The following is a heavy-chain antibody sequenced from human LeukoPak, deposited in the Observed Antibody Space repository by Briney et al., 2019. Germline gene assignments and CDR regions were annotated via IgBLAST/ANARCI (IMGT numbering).Heavy chain of an antibody. D-gene: IGHD2-8*01. V-gene: IGHV4-4*07. J-gene: IGHJ4*02. CDR2: ISNSGSI. CDR1: GGSTSSYY. Sequence: SETLSLTCTVSGGSTSSYYWNWTRQPAEKGVEWIGRISNSGSIDSNPSLNSRHIMSLDPYTNQFSLQLNAVTAADTGVYYCAEGNNNNVFDSWGQGTLVTVSS. CDR3: AEGNNNNVFDS.